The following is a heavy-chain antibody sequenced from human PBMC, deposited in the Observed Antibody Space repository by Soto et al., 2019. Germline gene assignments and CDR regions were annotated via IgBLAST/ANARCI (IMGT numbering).Heavy chain of an antibody. CDR2: IIPIFGTA. CDR3: AVNTRVAGPFDY. D-gene: IGHD6-19*01. V-gene: IGHV1-69*13. Sequence: SVKVSCKASGGTFSSYAISWVRQAPGQGLEWMGGIIPIFGTANYAQKFQGRVTITADESTSTAYMELSSLRSEDTAVYYCAVNTRVAGPFDYWGQGTLVTVSS. J-gene: IGHJ4*02. CDR1: GGTFSSYA.